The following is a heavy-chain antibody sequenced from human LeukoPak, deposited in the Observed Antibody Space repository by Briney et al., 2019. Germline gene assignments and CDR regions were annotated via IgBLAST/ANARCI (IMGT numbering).Heavy chain of an antibody. CDR1: GFTFSAYS. D-gene: IGHD4-23*01. J-gene: IGHJ6*02. CDR3: AREDYGGMDV. CDR2: ISSSGSTV. V-gene: IGHV3-48*02. Sequence: GGSLRLSCAASGFTFSAYSINWVRQAPGKGLEWVSYISSSGSTVFYADSVKGRFTISRDNAKNSLYLQMNSLRDEDTAVYYCAREDYGGMDVWGQGTTVTVSS.